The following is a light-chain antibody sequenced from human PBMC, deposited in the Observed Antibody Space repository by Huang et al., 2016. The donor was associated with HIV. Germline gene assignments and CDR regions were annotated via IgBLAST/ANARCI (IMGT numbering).Light chain of an antibody. CDR1: QSVTNN. J-gene: IGKJ4*01. CDR2: DAY. V-gene: IGKV3-11*01. CDR3: HQRSSWPLT. Sequence: EIVLTQSPATLSFSPGERVTLSCRASQSVTNNLVWYQQKPGQAPRLLIYDAYNRAAGVPARFSGSGSGTDFTLSISSLEPEDFAVYYCHQRSSWPLTFGGGTRLEIK.